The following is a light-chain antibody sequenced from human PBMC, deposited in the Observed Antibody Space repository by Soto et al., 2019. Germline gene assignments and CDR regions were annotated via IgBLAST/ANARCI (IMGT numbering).Light chain of an antibody. Sequence: ETVLTQSPATLSLSPGERATLSCRASQSISRYLAWYQQKPGQSPRLLIYDASNRATGIPARFSGSGSGTDFTLTISSLEPEDFAIYYCLQRSNWPYTFGQWTKLEIK. J-gene: IGKJ2*01. CDR2: DAS. CDR3: LQRSNWPYT. CDR1: QSISRY. V-gene: IGKV3-11*01.